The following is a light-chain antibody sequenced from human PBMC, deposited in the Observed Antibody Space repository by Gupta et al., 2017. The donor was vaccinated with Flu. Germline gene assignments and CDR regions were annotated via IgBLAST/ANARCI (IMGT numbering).Light chain of an antibody. V-gene: IGKV1-5*03. CDR3: QQYNDYPPT. J-gene: IGKJ4*01. CDR1: QSISTW. Sequence: DIQMTQSASTLSASVGDRVTITCRASQSISTWLAWYQQKPGKAPTILLQKTSSLGSGVPARFTGSVSGSEFTLTISSLQPDDFADYYCQQYNDYPPTFGEGTKVEIK. CDR2: KTS.